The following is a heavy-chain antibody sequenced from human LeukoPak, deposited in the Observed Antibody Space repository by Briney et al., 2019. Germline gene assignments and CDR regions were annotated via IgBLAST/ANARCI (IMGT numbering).Heavy chain of an antibody. J-gene: IGHJ6*02. CDR1: GYTFTTYA. CDR2: INAGNINT. Sequence: ASVNVSCTASGYTFTTYAIHWVRQAPGQRLEWMGWINAGNINTEYSQKFQGRVTITRDTSASTVYMELSSLRSEDTAVYYCATWRGDYSGIDRPNAKTYYYYGMDVWGQGTTVTVSS. D-gene: IGHD3-3*01. CDR3: ATWRGDYSGIDRPNAKTYYYYGMDV. V-gene: IGHV1-3*01.